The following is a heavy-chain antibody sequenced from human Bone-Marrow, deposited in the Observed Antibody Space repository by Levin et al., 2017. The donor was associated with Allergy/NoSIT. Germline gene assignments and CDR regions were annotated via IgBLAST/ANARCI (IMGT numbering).Heavy chain of an antibody. V-gene: IGHV3-23*01. CDR3: ARSAFRGDDDAYYFDY. D-gene: IGHD2-21*02. CDR2: INDNGRNK. J-gene: IGHJ4*02. CDR1: GFSFSDYA. Sequence: QLGESLKISCVASGFSFSDYAISWVRQAQGKGLEWVSAINDNGRNKYYAGSVKGRFTISRDASKNTVSLQMNSLGAEDTALYYCARSAFRGDDDAYYFDYWGQGTPVTVSS.